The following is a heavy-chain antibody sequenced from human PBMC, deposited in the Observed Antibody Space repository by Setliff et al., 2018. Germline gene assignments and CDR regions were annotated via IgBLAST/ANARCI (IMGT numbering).Heavy chain of an antibody. Sequence: ASVKVSCKASGYTFITYGITWVRQAPGQRLEWMGFIYTDNGNTKYSKNFQDRVAITRDTSASTAYMELSSLTSEDTAVYFCARGSRGFDYWGQGALVTVSS. CDR2: IYTDNGNT. V-gene: IGHV1-3*04. J-gene: IGHJ4*02. CDR1: GYTFITYG. CDR3: ARGSRGFDY.